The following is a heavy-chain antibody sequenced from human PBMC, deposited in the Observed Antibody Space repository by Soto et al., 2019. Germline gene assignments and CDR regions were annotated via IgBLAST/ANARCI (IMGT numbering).Heavy chain of an antibody. CDR2: IIPILGIA. V-gene: IGHV1-69*08. D-gene: IGHD3-10*01. CDR3: ARDRAEPSYYYGSGSTDFDY. Sequence: QVQLVQSGAEVKKPGSSVKVSCKASGGTFSSYTISWVRQAPGQGLEWMGRIIPILGIANYAQKFQGRVTITADKSTSTAYTELSSLRSEDTAVYYCARDRAEPSYYYGSGSTDFDYWGQGTLVTVSS. CDR1: GGTFSSYT. J-gene: IGHJ4*02.